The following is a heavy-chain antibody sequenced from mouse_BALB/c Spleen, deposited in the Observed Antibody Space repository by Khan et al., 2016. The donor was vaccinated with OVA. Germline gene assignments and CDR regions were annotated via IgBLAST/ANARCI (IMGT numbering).Heavy chain of an antibody. Sequence: EVQLQESGPGLVKPSQSLSLTCTVTGYSFTSGYAWNWIRQFPGNKLEWMGYISYSGVTSYTPSLKSRISITRDTSKNQFFLQLNSVTNEDTATYDCARGNYYGYYFDYWGQGTTLTVSS. CDR1: GYSFTSGYA. CDR2: ISYSGVT. CDR3: ARGNYYGYYFDY. J-gene: IGHJ2*01. D-gene: IGHD1-1*01. V-gene: IGHV3-2*02.